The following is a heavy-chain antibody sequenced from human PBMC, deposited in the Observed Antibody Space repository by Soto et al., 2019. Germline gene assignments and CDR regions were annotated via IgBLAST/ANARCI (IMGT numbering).Heavy chain of an antibody. Sequence: QVQLVESGGGVVQPGRSLRLSCAASGFTFSSYGMHWVRQAPGKGLEWVAVIWYDGSNKYYADSVKGRFTISRDNSKNTRYLQMNSLRAEDTAVYYCARYSSSWAFDYWGQGTLVTVSS. CDR1: GFTFSSYG. D-gene: IGHD6-13*01. CDR2: IWYDGSNK. J-gene: IGHJ4*02. CDR3: ARYSSSWAFDY. V-gene: IGHV3-33*01.